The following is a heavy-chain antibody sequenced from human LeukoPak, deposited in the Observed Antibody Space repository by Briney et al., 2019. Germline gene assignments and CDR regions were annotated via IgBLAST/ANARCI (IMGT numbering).Heavy chain of an antibody. V-gene: IGHV1-18*01. CDR3: ARHVVAVGFDY. J-gene: IGHJ4*02. Sequence: ASVKVSCKASGYTFTSYGISWVRQAPGQGLEWMGWISAYNGNTNYAQKLQGRVTMSTDTSTSTGYMELRSLRSDDTAVYYCARHVVAVGFDYWGQGTLVTVSS. CDR2: ISAYNGNT. D-gene: IGHD3-22*01. CDR1: GYTFTSYG.